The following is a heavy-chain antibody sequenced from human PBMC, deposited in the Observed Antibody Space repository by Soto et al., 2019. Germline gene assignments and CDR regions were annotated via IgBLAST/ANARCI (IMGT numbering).Heavy chain of an antibody. CDR1: GFPFDDYA. V-gene: IGHV3-9*01. D-gene: IGHD3-16*01. CDR2: ITWSGGTI. J-gene: IGHJ4*02. Sequence: EVQLVESGGGLVQPGRSLRLSCAASGFPFDDYAMHWVRQAPGKGLEWVSGITWSGGTIGYADSVKGRFSISRDNAKNSLYLQMNSLRAEDTALYYCAKDIGGGIRGDLDYWGQGTLVTVSS. CDR3: AKDIGGGIRGDLDY.